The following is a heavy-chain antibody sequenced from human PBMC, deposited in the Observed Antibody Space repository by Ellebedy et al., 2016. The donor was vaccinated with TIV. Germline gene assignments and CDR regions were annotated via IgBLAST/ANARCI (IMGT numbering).Heavy chain of an antibody. V-gene: IGHV3-23*01. CDR3: AKDRGSGWYENWFDP. J-gene: IGHJ5*02. Sequence: PGGSLRLSCAASGFTFSNYGMRWVRQAPGKGLEWVSIISGGGSRIDYADSVKGRFTISRDNSKNTLYLQMNSLRADDTAVYYCAKDRGSGWYENWFDPWGQGTLVTVSS. D-gene: IGHD6-19*01. CDR2: ISGGGSRI. CDR1: GFTFSNYG.